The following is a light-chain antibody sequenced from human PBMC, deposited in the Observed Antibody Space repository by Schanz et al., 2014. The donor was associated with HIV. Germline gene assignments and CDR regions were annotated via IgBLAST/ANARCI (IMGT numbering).Light chain of an antibody. J-gene: IGLJ1*01. Sequence: QSALTQPPSVSGSPGQSITISCTGTSSDVGGYNYVSWYQHHPGKAPKVIIYDVSNRPSGVSNRFSGSKSGNTASLIISGLQAEDEADYYCSSYRHSNTGGYVFGTGTKLTVL. V-gene: IGLV2-14*03. CDR1: SSDVGGYNY. CDR2: DVS. CDR3: SSYRHSNTGGYV.